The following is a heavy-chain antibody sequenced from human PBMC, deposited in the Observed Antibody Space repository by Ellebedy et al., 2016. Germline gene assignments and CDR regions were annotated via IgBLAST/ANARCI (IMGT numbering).Heavy chain of an antibody. J-gene: IGHJ4*02. Sequence: GESLKISXAASGFTFSDYYMSWIRQAPGKGLEWVSYISSSGSTIYYADSVKGRFTISRDNAKNSLYLQMNSLRAEDTAVYYCARDEGYGGNPRTFDYWGQGTLVTVSS. CDR2: ISSSGSTI. CDR1: GFTFSDYY. V-gene: IGHV3-11*01. CDR3: ARDEGYGGNPRTFDY. D-gene: IGHD4-23*01.